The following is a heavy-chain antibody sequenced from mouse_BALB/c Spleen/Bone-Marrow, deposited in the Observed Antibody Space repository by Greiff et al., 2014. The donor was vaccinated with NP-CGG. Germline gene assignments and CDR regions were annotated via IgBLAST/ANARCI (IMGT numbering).Heavy chain of an antibody. D-gene: IGHD2-13*01. CDR2: INPSNGGT. J-gene: IGHJ4*01. CDR1: GYTLTSYY. Sequence: VQGVESGAELVKPGASVKLSCKASGYTLTSYYMYWVKQRPGQGLEWIGEINPSNGGTNFNEKFKSKATLTVDKSSSTAYMQLSSLTSEDSAVYYCTRRLLYYAMDYWGQGTSVTVSS. CDR3: TRRLLYYAMDY. V-gene: IGHV1S81*02.